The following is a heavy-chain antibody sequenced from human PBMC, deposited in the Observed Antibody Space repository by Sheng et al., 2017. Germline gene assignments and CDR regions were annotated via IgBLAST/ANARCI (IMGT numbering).Heavy chain of an antibody. V-gene: IGHV4-59*01. CDR3: ARGGRVGNFDY. J-gene: IGHJ4*02. CDR1: GGSISSYY. Sequence: QVQLQESGPGLVKPSETLSLTCNVSGGSISSYYWSWIRQSPGKGLEWIGYIYYSGTTNYNPSLNSRLTLSIDTSKNQFSLKLRSVTAVDTAVYYCARGGRVGNFDYWGQGTLVTVSS. D-gene: IGHD1-26*01. CDR2: IYYSGTT.